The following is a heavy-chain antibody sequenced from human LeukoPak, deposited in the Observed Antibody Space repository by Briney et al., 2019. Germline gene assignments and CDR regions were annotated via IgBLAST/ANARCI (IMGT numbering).Heavy chain of an antibody. D-gene: IGHD2-2*02. CDR3: VAILVSGAIWQFDL. CDR1: GSGMPFSSYG. CDR2: IWYDGSNK. Sequence: PGGSLRLSCEASGSGMPFSSYGLHWDRQAPGKGLEWVAIIWYDGSNKYYADSVKVRFTISKASSKTTLYLQLNSLRAEDTAAYYCVAILVSGAIWQFDLWGRGTLVTVSS. J-gene: IGHJ2*01. V-gene: IGHV3-33*01.